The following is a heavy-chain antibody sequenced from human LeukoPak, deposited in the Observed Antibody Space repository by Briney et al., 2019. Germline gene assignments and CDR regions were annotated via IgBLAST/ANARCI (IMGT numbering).Heavy chain of an antibody. CDR3: AKVRMITMIAYDAFDI. J-gene: IGHJ3*02. Sequence: GGSLRLSCEASGFTFSIYEVNWVRQAPGKGLEWLSHISDSGSSVHYADSVKGRFTISRDNSKNTLYLQMNSLRAEDTAVYYCAKVRMITMIAYDAFDIWGQGTMVTVSS. CDR1: GFTFSIYE. V-gene: IGHV3-48*03. CDR2: ISDSGSSV. D-gene: IGHD3-22*01.